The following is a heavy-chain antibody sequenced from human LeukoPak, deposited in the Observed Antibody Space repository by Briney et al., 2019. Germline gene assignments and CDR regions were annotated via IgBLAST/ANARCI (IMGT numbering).Heavy chain of an antibody. CDR1: GFTFSRDS. V-gene: IGHV3-48*04. Sequence: GGSLRLSCAASGFTFSRDSMNWVRQAPGKGLEWVSYINGGGSPIYYADSVKGRFTISRDNDKNSLYLQMNSLRAEDTAVYYCARVRYINRWYDYWGQGTLVTVSS. D-gene: IGHD6-13*01. CDR2: INGGGSPI. CDR3: ARVRYINRWYDY. J-gene: IGHJ4*02.